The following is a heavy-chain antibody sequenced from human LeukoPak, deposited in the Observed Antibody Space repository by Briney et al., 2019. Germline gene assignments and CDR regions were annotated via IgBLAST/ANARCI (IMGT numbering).Heavy chain of an antibody. J-gene: IGHJ4*02. CDR3: ARATYSSGWYFDY. Sequence: ASVTVSCTASGYTFTIYAMNWVRQAPGQGLEWMGWINTNTGNPTYAQGFTGRFVFSLDTSVSTVYLQISSLKAEDIAVYYCARATYSSGWYFDYWGQGTLVTVSS. CDR2: INTNTGNP. V-gene: IGHV7-4-1*02. D-gene: IGHD6-19*01. CDR1: GYTFTIYA.